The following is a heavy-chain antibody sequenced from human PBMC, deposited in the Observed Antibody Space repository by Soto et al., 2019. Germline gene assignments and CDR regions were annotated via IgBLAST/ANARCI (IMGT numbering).Heavy chain of an antibody. CDR2: INAGNGNT. Sequence: GASVKVSCKASGYTFTSYAMHWLRQAPGQRLEWMGWINAGNGNTKYSQKFQGRVTITRDTSASTAYMELSSLRSEDTAVYYCARVRYCSGGSCYSAFDIWGQGTMVTVSS. J-gene: IGHJ3*02. CDR3: ARVRYCSGGSCYSAFDI. CDR1: GYTFTSYA. V-gene: IGHV1-3*01. D-gene: IGHD2-15*01.